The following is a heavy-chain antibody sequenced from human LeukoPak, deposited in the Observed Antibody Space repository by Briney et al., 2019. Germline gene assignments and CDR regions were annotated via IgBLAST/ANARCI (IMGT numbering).Heavy chain of an antibody. D-gene: IGHD2-2*01. J-gene: IGHJ5*02. CDR1: NGSNYSYY. CDR3: ARERVTVVPAAMFDP. CDR2: IYNSGST. Sequence: SETLSLTCTVSNGSNYSYYWSWIRQPPGKGLEWIGYIYNSGSTNYNPSLKSRVTISLDTSKNQFSLKLSSVTAADTAVYYCARERVTVVPAAMFDPWGQRTLVTVSS. V-gene: IGHV4-59*12.